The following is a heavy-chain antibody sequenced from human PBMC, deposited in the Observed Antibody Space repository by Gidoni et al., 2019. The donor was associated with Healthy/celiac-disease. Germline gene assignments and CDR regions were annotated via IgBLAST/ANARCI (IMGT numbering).Heavy chain of an antibody. Sequence: EVQLFESGGGLVRPGASLRLSCAAAGCTVSSYAMSWVSQAPGKGLEWVSAIRGSGGSTSYSDSVTGRFTISRHNSKNTLYLQMTILRAEYTAVYYCASHPWPYYYDSSGNDYWGQGTLVTVSS. CDR3: ASHPWPYYYDSSGNDY. CDR2: IRGSGGST. J-gene: IGHJ4*02. CDR1: GCTVSSYA. V-gene: IGHV3-23*01. D-gene: IGHD3-22*01.